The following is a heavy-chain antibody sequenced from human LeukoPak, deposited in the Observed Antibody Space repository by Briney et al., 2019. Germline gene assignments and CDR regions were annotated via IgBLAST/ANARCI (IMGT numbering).Heavy chain of an antibody. D-gene: IGHD2-15*01. CDR1: GASITTYY. J-gene: IGHJ4*02. CDR2: IYYSGTT. V-gene: IGHV4-59*04. CDR3: ARLPSVTYCSGGSCSRGGYDY. Sequence: SETLSLTCTVSGASITTYYWTWIRQAPGKALEWIANIYYSGTTAYNPSLKSRVTISVDTPKNQFSLELTSVTAADTAVYYCARLPSVTYCSGGSCSRGGYDYWGQGTLVTVSS.